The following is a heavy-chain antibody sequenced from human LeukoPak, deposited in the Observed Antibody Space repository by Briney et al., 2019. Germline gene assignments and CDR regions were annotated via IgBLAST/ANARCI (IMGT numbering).Heavy chain of an antibody. D-gene: IGHD6-13*01. V-gene: IGHV6-1*01. Sequence: SQTLSLTCAISGDSVSSNSAAWNWIRQSPSRGLEWLGRTYYRSKWYNDYAVSVKSRITINPDTSKNQFSLELSSVTAADTAVYYCARFSSSFRRYYFDYWGQGTLVTVSS. J-gene: IGHJ4*02. CDR3: ARFSSSFRRYYFDY. CDR2: TYYRSKWYN. CDR1: GDSVSSNSAA.